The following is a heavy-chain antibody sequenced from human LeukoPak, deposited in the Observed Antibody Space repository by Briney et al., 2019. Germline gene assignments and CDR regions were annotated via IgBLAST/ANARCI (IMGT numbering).Heavy chain of an antibody. CDR2: IYTSGCT. V-gene: IGHV4-4*07. Sequence: SETLSLTCTVSGGSISSYYWSWIRQPAGTGLEWIGRIYTSGCTNYNPSLKSRVTMSVDTSKNQFSLKLSSVTAADTAVYYCARVHPAGTIDYWGQGTLVTVSS. CDR3: ARVHPAGTIDY. CDR1: GGSISSYY. D-gene: IGHD6-13*01. J-gene: IGHJ4*02.